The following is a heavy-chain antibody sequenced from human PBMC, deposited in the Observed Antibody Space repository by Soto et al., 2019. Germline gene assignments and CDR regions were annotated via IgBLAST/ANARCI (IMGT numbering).Heavy chain of an antibody. D-gene: IGHD3-22*01. V-gene: IGHV1-18*01. J-gene: IGHJ3*02. CDR1: GYTFTSYG. CDR3: ARDQGHQQDYYDRSGYPAEVGAFAI. Sequence: QVQLVQSGAEVKKPGASVKVSCKASGYTFTSYGISWVRQAPGQGLEWMGWISAYNCNTNYVQKLQGRVTMTTDTSTSTAYMELRSLRSDDTAVYYCARDQGHQQDYYDRSGYPAEVGAFAIWGQGTMVTVSS. CDR2: ISAYNCNT.